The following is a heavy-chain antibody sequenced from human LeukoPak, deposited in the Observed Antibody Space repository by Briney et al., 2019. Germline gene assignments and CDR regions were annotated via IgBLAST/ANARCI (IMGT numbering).Heavy chain of an antibody. D-gene: IGHD1-20*01. J-gene: IGHJ4*02. CDR2: ISRSGTYR. V-gene: IGHV3-21*01. CDR1: GFAFSSYS. CDR3: AREPTHSWNLAGLFDY. Sequence: GGSLRLSCAASGFAFSSYSMNWVRQAPGKGLEWVSSISRSGTYRYYADSVKGRFTISRDDAKNSLYLQMNSLRDEDTAVYYCAREPTHSWNLAGLFDYWGQGTLVTVSS.